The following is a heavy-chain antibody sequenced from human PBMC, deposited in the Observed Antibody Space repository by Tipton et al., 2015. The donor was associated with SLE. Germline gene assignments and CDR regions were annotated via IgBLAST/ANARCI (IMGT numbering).Heavy chain of an antibody. CDR2: IFYSGST. D-gene: IGHD3-10*01. CDR1: GGSISSSSYY. Sequence: LRLSGTVSGGSISSSSYYWGWIRQPPGKGLEWIGNIFYSGSTYYNPSLKSRVTISVDTSKNQFSLKLSSVTAADAAVYYCAGELAVRGVDAFDIWGQGTMVTVAS. V-gene: IGHV4-39*07. CDR3: AGELAVRGVDAFDI. J-gene: IGHJ3*02.